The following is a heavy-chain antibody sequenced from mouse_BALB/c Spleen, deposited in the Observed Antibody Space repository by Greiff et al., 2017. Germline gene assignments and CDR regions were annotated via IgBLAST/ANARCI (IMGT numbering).Heavy chain of an antibody. J-gene: IGHJ3*01. V-gene: IGHV1-14*01. CDR2: INPYNDGT. D-gene: IGHD2-1*01. CDR3: ARSNGNYGFAY. Sequence: VQLQQSGPELVKPGASVKMSCKASGYTFTSYVMHWVKQKPGQGLEWIGYINPYNDGTKYNEKFKGKATLTSDKSSSTAYMELSSLTSEDSAVYYCARSNGNYGFAYWGQGTLVTVSA. CDR1: GYTFTSYV.